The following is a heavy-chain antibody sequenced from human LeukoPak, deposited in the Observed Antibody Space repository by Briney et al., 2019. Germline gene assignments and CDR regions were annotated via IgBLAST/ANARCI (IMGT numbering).Heavy chain of an antibody. J-gene: IGHJ4*02. V-gene: IGHV4-59*08. CDR1: GGSISSYY. Sequence: SETLSLTCTVSGGSISSYYWSWIRQPPGKGLEWIGYIYYSGSTYYNLSLKSRVTVSVDTSKNQFSLKLSSVTAADTAVYYCAAMDRHFDYWGQGTLVTVSS. D-gene: IGHD3/OR15-3a*01. CDR3: AAMDRHFDY. CDR2: IYYSGST.